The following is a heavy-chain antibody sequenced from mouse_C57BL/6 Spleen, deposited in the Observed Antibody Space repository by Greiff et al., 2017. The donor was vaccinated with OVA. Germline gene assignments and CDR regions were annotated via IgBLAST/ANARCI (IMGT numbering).Heavy chain of an antibody. Sequence: QVQLQQPGAELVRPGSSVKLSCKASGYTFTSYWLHWVKQRPIQGLEWIGNIDPSDSETHYNQKFKDKATLTVDKSSSTAYMQLSSLTSEDSAVYYCARRESYYFDYWGQGTTLTVSS. CDR2: IDPSDSET. CDR3: ARRESYYFDY. J-gene: IGHJ2*01. V-gene: IGHV1-52*01. CDR1: GYTFTSYW.